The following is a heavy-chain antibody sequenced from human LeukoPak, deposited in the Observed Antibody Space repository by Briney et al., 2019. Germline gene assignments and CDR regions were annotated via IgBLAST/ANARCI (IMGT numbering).Heavy chain of an antibody. J-gene: IGHJ4*02. D-gene: IGHD3-10*01. V-gene: IGHV1-18*01. Sequence: ASVKVSCKASGGTFSSYAISWVRQAPGQGLEWMGWISAYNGNTNYVQKFRGRVTMTTDTSTSTAYMELRSLRSDDTAVYYCARDQAFVRGDLDYWGQGTLVTVSS. CDR3: ARDQAFVRGDLDY. CDR1: GGTFSSYA. CDR2: ISAYNGNT.